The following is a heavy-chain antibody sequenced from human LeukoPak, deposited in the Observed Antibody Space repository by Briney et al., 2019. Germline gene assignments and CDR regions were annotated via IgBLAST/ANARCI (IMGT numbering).Heavy chain of an antibody. D-gene: IGHD2-8*01. CDR2: MYYSGHT. CDR3: ASGHCTDDVCFFDY. CDR1: GGSMSTYY. J-gene: IGHJ4*02. V-gene: IGHV4-59*01. Sequence: PSETLSLTCSVSGGSMSTYYWNWIRQSPGKGLEWIGYMYYSGHTYYNPSPKSRVTISLDTSKNQFSLRLTSVTAADTAVYYCASGHCTDDVCFFDYWGLGTLVTVSS.